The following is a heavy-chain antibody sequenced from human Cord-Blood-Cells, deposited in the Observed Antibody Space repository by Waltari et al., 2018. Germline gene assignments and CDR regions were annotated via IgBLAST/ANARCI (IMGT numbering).Heavy chain of an antibody. CDR1: GGSVSSGSYY. J-gene: IGHJ3*02. CDR3: ARDGRGAFDI. Sequence: QVQLQESGPGLVKPSETLSLTCTVSGGSVSSGSYYWSWIRQPPGKGLEWIGYIYYSGRTNYNPSLKSRVTISVDTSKNQFSLKLSSVTAAYTAVYDCARDGRGAFDIWGQGTMVTVSS. V-gene: IGHV4-61*01. CDR2: IYYSGRT.